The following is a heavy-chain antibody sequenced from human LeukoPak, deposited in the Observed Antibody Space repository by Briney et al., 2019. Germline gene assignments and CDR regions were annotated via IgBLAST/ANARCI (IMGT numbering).Heavy chain of an antibody. CDR2: ISYDGSNK. V-gene: IGHV3-30*04. J-gene: IGHJ3*02. D-gene: IGHD3-10*01. CDR1: GFTFSSYA. CDR3: ARHHYGSGSDDAFDI. Sequence: GRSLRLSCAASGFTFSSYAMHWVRQAPAKGLEWVAVISYDGSNKYYADSVKGRFTISRDNSKNTLYLQMNSLRAEDTAVYYCARHHYGSGSDDAFDIWGQGTMVTVSS.